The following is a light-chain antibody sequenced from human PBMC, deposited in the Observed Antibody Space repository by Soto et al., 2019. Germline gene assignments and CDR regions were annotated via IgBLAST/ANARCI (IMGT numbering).Light chain of an antibody. CDR1: QSISTY. Sequence: DIQMTQSPSSLSASVGDRVTITCRASQSISTYLNWYQQKPGKAPKFLMYDTSSLQSVVQSRFSGSGSGTDFTLTISSLQPEDFETYYCKQSYSSPLPFGGGTKVDIK. V-gene: IGKV1-39*01. CDR2: DTS. CDR3: KQSYSSPLP. J-gene: IGKJ4*01.